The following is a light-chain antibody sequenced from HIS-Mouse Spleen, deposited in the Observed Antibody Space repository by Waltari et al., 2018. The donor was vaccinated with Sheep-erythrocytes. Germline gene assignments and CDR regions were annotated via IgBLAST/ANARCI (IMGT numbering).Light chain of an antibody. CDR3: AAWDDSLNGPV. Sequence: QSVLTQPPSASGTPGQRVTISCSGSSSNIGSNTVNWYQQLPGTPPKLLIYSNNQRPSGVPDRFSGFKSGTSASLAIRGLQSEDEADYYCAAWDDSLNGPVFGGGTKLTVL. CDR2: SNN. CDR1: SSNIGSNT. V-gene: IGLV1-44*01. J-gene: IGLJ3*02.